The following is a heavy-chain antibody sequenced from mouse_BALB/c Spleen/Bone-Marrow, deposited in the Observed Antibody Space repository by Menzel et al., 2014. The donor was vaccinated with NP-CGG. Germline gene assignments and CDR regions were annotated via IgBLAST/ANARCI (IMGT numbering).Heavy chain of an antibody. Sequence: EVQLVESGGGLVQPGGSLRLSCATSGFTFTDYYMSWVRQPPGKALEWLGFIRNKANGYTTEYSAPVKGRFTISRDNSQSILYLQMNTLRAEDSATYYCARDGYDDYWGQGTTLTVSS. D-gene: IGHD2-2*01. V-gene: IGHV7-3*02. CDR3: ARDGYDDY. CDR1: GFTFTDYY. CDR2: IRNKANGYTT. J-gene: IGHJ2*01.